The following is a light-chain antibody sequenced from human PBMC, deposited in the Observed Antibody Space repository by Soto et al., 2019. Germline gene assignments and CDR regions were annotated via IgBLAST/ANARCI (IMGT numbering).Light chain of an antibody. J-gene: IGKJ1*01. CDR1: QSISSW. CDR3: QQYNSYSGT. V-gene: IGKV1-5*01. CDR2: DAS. Sequence: DIPMTQSPSTLSASVGDRVTITCRASQSISSWLAWYQQKPGKAPKLLIYDASSLESGVPSRFSGSGSGTEFTLTISSLHPDDFATYYCQQYNSYSGTFGQGTKVEIK.